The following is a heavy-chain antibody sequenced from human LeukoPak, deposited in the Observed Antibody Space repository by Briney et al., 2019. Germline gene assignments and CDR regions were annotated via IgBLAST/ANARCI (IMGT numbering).Heavy chain of an antibody. Sequence: SVKVSCKASGGTFSSYAISWVRQAPGQGLEWMGGIIPIFGTANYAQKFQGSVTITADESTSTVYMELSSLRSEDTAVYYCARGIMITFGGVIAPNWFDPWGQGTLVTVSS. CDR2: IIPIFGTA. CDR1: GGTFSSYA. CDR3: ARGIMITFGGVIAPNWFDP. J-gene: IGHJ5*02. D-gene: IGHD3-16*02. V-gene: IGHV1-69*13.